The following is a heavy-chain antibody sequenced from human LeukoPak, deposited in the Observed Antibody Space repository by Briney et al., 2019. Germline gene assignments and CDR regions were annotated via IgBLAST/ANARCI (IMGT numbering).Heavy chain of an antibody. CDR3: ARANYVY. CDR2: IYYSGST. V-gene: IGHV4-39*07. J-gene: IGHJ4*02. Sequence: PSETLSLTCTVSGDSISSSSYYWGWIRQSPGTGLEWIGTIYYSGSTYYNPSLKSRVTISVDTSKNQFSLKLSSVTAADTAVYYCARANYVYWGQGTLVTVSS. CDR1: GDSISSSSYY. D-gene: IGHD3-10*02.